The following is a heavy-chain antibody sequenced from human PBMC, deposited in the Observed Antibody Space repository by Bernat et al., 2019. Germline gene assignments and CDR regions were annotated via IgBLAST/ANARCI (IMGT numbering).Heavy chain of an antibody. Sequence: VQLVESGGGVVQPGRSLRLSCAASGFTFSSYGMHWVRQAPGKGLEWVAVIWYDGSNKYYADSVKGRFTISRDNSKNTLYLQMNSLRAEDTAVYYCARESYEATVTHDYYYYYMDVWGKGTTVTVSS. CDR1: GFTFSSYG. CDR3: ARESYEATVTHDYYYYYMDV. J-gene: IGHJ6*03. V-gene: IGHV3-33*01. D-gene: IGHD4-17*01. CDR2: IWYDGSNK.